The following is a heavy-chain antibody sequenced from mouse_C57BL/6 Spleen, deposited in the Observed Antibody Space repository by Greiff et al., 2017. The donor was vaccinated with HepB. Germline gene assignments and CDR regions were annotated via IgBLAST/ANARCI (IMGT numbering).Heavy chain of an antibody. V-gene: IGHV1-43*01. CDR2: INPSTGGT. D-gene: IGHD1-1*01. Sequence: VQLQQSGPELVKPGASVKISCKASGYSFTGYYMHWVKQSSEKSLEWIGEINPSTGGTSYNQKFKGKATLTVDKSSSTAYMQLKSLTSEDSAVYYCPRDYGSRFDYWGQGTTLTVSS. CDR1: GYSFTGYY. J-gene: IGHJ2*01. CDR3: PRDYGSRFDY.